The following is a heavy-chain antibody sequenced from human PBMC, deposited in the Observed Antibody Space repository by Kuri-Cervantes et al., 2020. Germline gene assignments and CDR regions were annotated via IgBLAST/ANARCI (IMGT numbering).Heavy chain of an antibody. CDR1: GFTFDDYT. CDR2: ISWDGGST. Sequence: GESLKISWAASGFTFDDYTMHWVRQAPGKGLEWVSLISWDGGSTYYADSVKGRFTISRDNSKNTLYVQMNSLRAEDTAVYYCARAIVGAGVYYYYGMDVWGQGTTVTVSS. D-gene: IGHD1-26*01. CDR3: ARAIVGAGVYYYYGMDV. J-gene: IGHJ6*02. V-gene: IGHV3-43*01.